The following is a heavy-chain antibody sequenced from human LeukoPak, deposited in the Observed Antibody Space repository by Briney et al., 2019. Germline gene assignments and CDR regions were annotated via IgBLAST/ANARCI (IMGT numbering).Heavy chain of an antibody. V-gene: IGHV4-59*12. CDR3: ATEAPRSYYFDY. J-gene: IGHJ4*02. CDR2: IYYSGST. CDR1: GGSISSYY. Sequence: PSETLSLTCTVSGGSISSYYWSWIRQPPGKGLEWIGYIYYSGSTNYNPSLKSRVTISVDTSKNQFSLKLSSVTAADTAIYYCATEAPRSYYFDYWGQGIQVTVSS.